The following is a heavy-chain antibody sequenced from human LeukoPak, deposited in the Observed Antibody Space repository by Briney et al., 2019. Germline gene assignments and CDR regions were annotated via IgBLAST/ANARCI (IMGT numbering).Heavy chain of an antibody. Sequence: GGSLRLSCAASGFTFSSYAMSWVRQAPGKGLEWVSAISGSGGSTYYADSVKGRFTISRDNSKNTLYLQMNSLRAEDTAVYYCAKDLTYEQWPVLWFDPWGQGTLVTVSS. CDR3: AKDLTYEQWPVLWFDP. CDR2: ISGSGGST. CDR1: GFTFSSYA. J-gene: IGHJ5*02. D-gene: IGHD6-19*01. V-gene: IGHV3-23*01.